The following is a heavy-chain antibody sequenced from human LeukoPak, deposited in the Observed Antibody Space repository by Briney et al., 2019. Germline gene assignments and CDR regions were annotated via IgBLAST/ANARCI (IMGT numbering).Heavy chain of an antibody. V-gene: IGHV3-53*01. J-gene: IGHJ4*02. Sequence: GGSLRLSCAASGFSVSSNYMSWVRQAPGKGLEWVSVIYNSGTTKYADSVKGRFTIARDNSKNTLYLQMNSLRAEDTAVYYCARGGGFGELFDWGQGTLVTVSS. D-gene: IGHD3-10*01. CDR1: GFSVSSNY. CDR3: ARGGGFGELFD. CDR2: IYNSGTT.